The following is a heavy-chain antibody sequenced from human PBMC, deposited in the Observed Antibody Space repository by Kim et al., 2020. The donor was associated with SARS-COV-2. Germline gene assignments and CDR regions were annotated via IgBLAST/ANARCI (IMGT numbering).Heavy chain of an antibody. CDR3: ARGIVVVPAANVSYYYYGMDG. D-gene: IGHD2-2*01. J-gene: IGHJ6*02. CDR1: GYTFTSYG. V-gene: IGHV1-18*04. Sequence: ASVKVSCKASGYTFTSYGISWVRQAPGQGLEWMGWISAYNGNTNYAQKLQGRVTMTTDTSTSTAYMELRSLRSDDTAVYYCARGIVVVPAANVSYYYYGMDGWGQGTTVTVSS. CDR2: ISAYNGNT.